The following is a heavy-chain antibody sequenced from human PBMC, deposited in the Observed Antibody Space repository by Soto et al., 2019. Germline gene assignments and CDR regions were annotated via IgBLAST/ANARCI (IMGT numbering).Heavy chain of an antibody. CDR2: IDPSDSQT. Sequence: PGESLKISCKGSGYSFAGYWITWVRQKPGKGLEWMGRIDPSDSQTYYSPSFRGHVTISVTKSITTVFLQWSSLRASDTAMYYCARQIYDSDTGPNFQYHFDSWGQGAPVTLSP. V-gene: IGHV5-10-1*01. CDR3: ARQIYDSDTGPNFQYHFDS. J-gene: IGHJ4*02. D-gene: IGHD3-22*01. CDR1: GYSFAGYW.